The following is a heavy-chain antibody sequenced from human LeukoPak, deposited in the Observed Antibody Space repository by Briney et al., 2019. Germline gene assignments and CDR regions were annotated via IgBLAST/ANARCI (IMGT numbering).Heavy chain of an antibody. CDR3: ARVGSGWASIDY. CDR1: GGSISSSSYY. V-gene: IGHV4-39*07. D-gene: IGHD6-19*01. CDR2: IYHSGST. Sequence: PSETLSLTCTVSGGSISSSSYYWGWIRQPPGKGLEWIGSIYHSGSTYYNPSLKSRVTISVDTSKNQFSLKLSSMTAADTAVYYCARVGSGWASIDYWGQGTLVTVSS. J-gene: IGHJ4*02.